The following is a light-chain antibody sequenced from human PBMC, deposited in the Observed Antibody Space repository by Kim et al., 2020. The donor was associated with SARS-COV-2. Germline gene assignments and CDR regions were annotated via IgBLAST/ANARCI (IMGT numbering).Light chain of an antibody. CDR2: AAS. CDR3: QQSYITPFT. V-gene: IGKV1-39*01. J-gene: IGKJ3*01. CDR1: QSISSH. Sequence: DIQMTQSPSSLSASVGDRVTITFRTSQSISSHLIWYHQKPGGAPNLLISAASTLQGGVPSRFSCSRPETDFTLTISSLQPEDFATFFCQQSYITPFTFGPGTKVDIK.